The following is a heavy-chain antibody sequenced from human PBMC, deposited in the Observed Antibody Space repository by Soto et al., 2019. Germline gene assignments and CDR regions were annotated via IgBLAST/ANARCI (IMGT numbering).Heavy chain of an antibody. CDR3: ARDNLYDYSYGLYYYYGMDV. J-gene: IGHJ6*02. V-gene: IGHV3-21*01. Sequence: GGSLRLSCAASGFTFSSYSMNWVRQAPGKGLEWVSSISSSSSYIYYADSVKGRFTISRDNAKNSLYLQMNSLRAEDTAVYYCARDNLYDYSYGLYYYYGMDVWGQGTTVTVSS. D-gene: IGHD5-18*01. CDR1: GFTFSSYS. CDR2: ISSSSSYI.